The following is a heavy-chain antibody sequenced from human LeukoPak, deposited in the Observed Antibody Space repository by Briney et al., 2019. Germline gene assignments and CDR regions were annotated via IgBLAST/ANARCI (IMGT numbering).Heavy chain of an antibody. V-gene: IGHV4-59*01. CDR1: GGFISQYS. D-gene: IGHD3-10*01. CDR2: ISYTGST. J-gene: IGHJ5*02. CDR3: AGDDCRVVTNFDP. Sequence: WETLSLTCSVSGGFISQYSWSWIRQPPGKGLEWIGYISYTGSTNYNPSLKSRVTILLETSKNQFSLQLTSVTAADTAVYYCAGDDCRVVTNFDPWGQGTLVTVSS.